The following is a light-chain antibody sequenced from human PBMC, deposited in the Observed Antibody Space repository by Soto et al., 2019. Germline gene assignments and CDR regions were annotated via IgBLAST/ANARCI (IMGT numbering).Light chain of an antibody. Sequence: IVMTQSPANLSVSPGESVSLSCRASQTISDNLAWYQQKPGLPPRLLIYHTSTRASGVPARFSGSGSGTDFSLTIRSLQSGDFAVYYCQSYDNWPLIFGGGTKVDI. CDR3: QSYDNWPLI. CDR1: QTISDN. J-gene: IGKJ4*01. CDR2: HTS. V-gene: IGKV3-15*01.